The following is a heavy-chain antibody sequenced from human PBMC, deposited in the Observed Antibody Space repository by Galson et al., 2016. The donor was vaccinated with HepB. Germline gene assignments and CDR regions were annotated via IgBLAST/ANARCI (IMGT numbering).Heavy chain of an antibody. CDR3: AGAFDY. CDR1: GFTVGNNF. V-gene: IGHV3-30*03. CDR2: ISHDGTTT. J-gene: IGHJ4*02. Sequence: SLRLSCAVSGFTVGNNFMTWVRQAPGKGLDWVAVISHDGTTTYSADSVKGRFTISRDNSKHTLYPQMTSLRPEDTAIYYCAGAFDYWGQGILVTVSS.